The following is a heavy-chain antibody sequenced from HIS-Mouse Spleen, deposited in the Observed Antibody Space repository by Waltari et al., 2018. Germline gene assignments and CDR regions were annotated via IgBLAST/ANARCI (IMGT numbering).Heavy chain of an antibody. CDR1: GGSISSSSYY. Sequence: QLQLQESGPGLVKPSETLSLTCTVSGGSISSSSYYWGWIRQPPGKGLEWIGSIYYSGSTYYNQSLKSRVTISVDTSKNQFSLKLSSVTAADTAVYYCAKDKHHAFDYWGQGTLVTVSS. J-gene: IGHJ4*02. V-gene: IGHV4-39*02. CDR2: IYYSGST. CDR3: AKDKHHAFDY.